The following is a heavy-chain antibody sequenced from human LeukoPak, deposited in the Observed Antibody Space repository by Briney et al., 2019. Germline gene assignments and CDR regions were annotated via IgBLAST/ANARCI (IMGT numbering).Heavy chain of an antibody. D-gene: IGHD6-13*01. J-gene: IGHJ4*02. Sequence: SETLSLTCTVSGGSISSYYWSWIRQPPGKGLEWVGYIYYSGSTNYNPSLKSRVTISVDTSKNQFSLKLSSVTAADTAVYYCARVSFDRGGVRQQLVMNYFDYWGQGALVTVSS. CDR1: GGSISSYY. CDR2: IYYSGST. V-gene: IGHV4-59*01. CDR3: ARVSFDRGGVRQQLVMNYFDY.